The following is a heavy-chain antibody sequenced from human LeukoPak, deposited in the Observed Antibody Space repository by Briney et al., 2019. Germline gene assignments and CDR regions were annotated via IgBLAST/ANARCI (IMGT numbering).Heavy chain of an antibody. Sequence: GGSLRLSCAASGFTFSNAWMSWVRQAPGKGLEWVGRIKSKTDGGSTDYAAPVKGRFTISRDDSKNTLYLQMNSLKTEDTAVYYCTTGIAARYFDYWGQGTLVTVSS. CDR1: GFTFSNAW. D-gene: IGHD6-6*01. V-gene: IGHV3-15*01. CDR3: TTGIAARYFDY. CDR2: IKSKTDGGST. J-gene: IGHJ4*02.